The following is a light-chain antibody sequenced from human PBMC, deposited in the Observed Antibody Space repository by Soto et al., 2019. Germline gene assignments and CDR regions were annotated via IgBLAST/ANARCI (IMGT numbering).Light chain of an antibody. CDR1: SSNIGSNT. CDR3: ATWDDSRNALYV. V-gene: IGLV1-44*01. J-gene: IGLJ1*01. CDR2: SNH. Sequence: QSVLTQPPSASGTPGQRVTISCSGSSSNIGSNTVNWYQQLPGTAPKLLMSSNHQRPSGVPDRFSGSKSGTSASLAINGLQSEDEADYYCATWDDSRNALYVFGTGTKVTVL.